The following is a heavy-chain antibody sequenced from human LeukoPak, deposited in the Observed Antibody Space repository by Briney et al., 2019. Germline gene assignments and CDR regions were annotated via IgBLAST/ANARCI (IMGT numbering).Heavy chain of an antibody. J-gene: IGHJ4*02. CDR2: INQDGSET. CDR1: GFTFSDAW. Sequence: GGSLRLSCAASGFTFSDAWMTWVRQPPGKGPEWVANINQDGSETHSADSVKGRFTISRDNAKNSLYLRMNSLRGDDTAVYYCARDAGGFDYWGQGALVTVSS. CDR3: ARDAGGFDY. D-gene: IGHD3-16*01. V-gene: IGHV3-7*04.